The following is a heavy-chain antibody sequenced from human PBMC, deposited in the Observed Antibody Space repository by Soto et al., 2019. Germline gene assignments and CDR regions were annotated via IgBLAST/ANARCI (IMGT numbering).Heavy chain of an antibody. J-gene: IGHJ6*02. Sequence: GESLKISCKGSEYRFNSYWIGWVRQMPGKGLEWIGMIYPGDSDTTYSPSFEGQVTMSVDKSISTAYLQWSSLKASETAMYYCARHEAAGAPPVGMDVWVQGTTVTVSS. D-gene: IGHD6-13*01. V-gene: IGHV5-51*01. CDR1: EYRFNSYW. CDR3: ARHEAAGAPPVGMDV. CDR2: IYPGDSDT.